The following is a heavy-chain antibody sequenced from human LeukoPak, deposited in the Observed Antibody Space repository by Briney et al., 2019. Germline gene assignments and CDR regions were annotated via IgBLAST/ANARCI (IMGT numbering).Heavy chain of an antibody. D-gene: IGHD5-24*01. J-gene: IGHJ4*02. V-gene: IGHV1-2*02. CDR1: VYTFTSYA. CDR3: ARDRYGDGFAHFDY. Sequence: ASVKVSCKASVYTFTSYAMHWVRQAPGQGVEWMGWITASGGTNYPQKFQGRVAITRDTSITTAYMDLSRLTSDDTAVYYCARDRYGDGFAHFDYWGQGALVTVSS. CDR2: ITASGGT.